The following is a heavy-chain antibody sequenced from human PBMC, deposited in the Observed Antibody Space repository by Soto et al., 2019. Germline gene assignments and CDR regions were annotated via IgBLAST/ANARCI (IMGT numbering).Heavy chain of an antibody. CDR3: ARDRASYFDF. CDR1: GFTFSNYA. J-gene: IGHJ4*02. V-gene: IGHV3-33*01. CDR2: IWYDGNNK. Sequence: GGSLRLSCAASGFTFSNYAMHWVRQAPGKGLEWVAVIWYDGNNKYYADSVKGRFTISRDNSKNTLYLQMNSLRAEDTAIYYCARDRASYFDFWGQGALVTVSS.